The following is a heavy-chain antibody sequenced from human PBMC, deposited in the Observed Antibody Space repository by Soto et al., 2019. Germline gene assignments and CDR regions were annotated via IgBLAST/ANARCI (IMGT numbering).Heavy chain of an antibody. D-gene: IGHD2-15*01. CDR1: GFTFSSYS. J-gene: IGHJ1*01. Sequence: GGSLILSCAASGFTFSSYSMHWVRQAPGKGLEYVSAISSNGGSTYYANSVKGRFTISRDNSKNTLYLQMGSLRAEDMAVYYCARDNCSGGSCYPEYFQHWGQGTLVTVSS. CDR3: ARDNCSGGSCYPEYFQH. CDR2: ISSNGGST. V-gene: IGHV3-64*01.